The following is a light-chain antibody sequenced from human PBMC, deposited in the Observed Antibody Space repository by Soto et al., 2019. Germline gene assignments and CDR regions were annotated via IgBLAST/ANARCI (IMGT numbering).Light chain of an antibody. J-gene: IGKJ1*01. V-gene: IGKV3-15*01. CDR3: QQYNSYPWT. CDR1: QSVSSN. CDR2: GAS. Sequence: EILMTQSPATLSVSPGERVTLSWGASQSVSSNLAWYQQKVGKAPRLLMYGASTRATGVPARLSGSGSGTEFTLAISSLQPDDFATYYCQQYNSYPWTFGHGTKVDIK.